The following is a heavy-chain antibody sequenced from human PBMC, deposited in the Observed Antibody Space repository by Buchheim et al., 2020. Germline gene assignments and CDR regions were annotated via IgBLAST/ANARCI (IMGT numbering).Heavy chain of an antibody. J-gene: IGHJ6*02. CDR3: ARLLMVYEVYYYYYGMDV. V-gene: IGHV4-30-4*01. CDR1: GGSISSGDYY. CDR2: FYYSGRT. Sequence: QVQLQESGPGLVKPSQTLSLTCTVSGGSISSGDYYWSWIRQPPGKGLEWIGYFYYSGRTYYNPSLKSRVTISVDTSKNKFSLKLSSVTAADTAVYYCARLLMVYEVYYYYYGMDVWGQGTT. D-gene: IGHD2-8*01.